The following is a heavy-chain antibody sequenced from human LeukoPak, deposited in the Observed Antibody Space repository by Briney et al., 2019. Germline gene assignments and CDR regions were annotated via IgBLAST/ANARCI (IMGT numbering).Heavy chain of an antibody. Sequence: PGGSLRLSCVASGFTISSNSLNWVRQAPGKGLEWVSYISSSSSTIYYADSVKGRFTISRDNAKNSLYLQMNSLRAEDTAVYYCARAQWLVTSGGFVDYWGQGTLVTVSS. J-gene: IGHJ4*02. CDR2: ISSSSSTI. D-gene: IGHD6-19*01. CDR1: GFTISSNS. CDR3: ARAQWLVTSGGFVDY. V-gene: IGHV3-48*04.